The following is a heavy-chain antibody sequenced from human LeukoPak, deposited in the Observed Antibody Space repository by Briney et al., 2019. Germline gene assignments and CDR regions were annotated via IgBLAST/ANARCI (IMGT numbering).Heavy chain of an antibody. V-gene: IGHV1-2*06. CDR3: ARAPAYCGGDCYFY. CDR1: GYTFTGYY. Sequence: ASVKVSCKASGYTFTGYYMHWVRQAPGQGLEWMGRINPNNGGTYYSQKFQGRVTMTRDTSITTAYMELSRRRADDTAVYYCARAPAYCGGDCYFYWGQGTLVTVSS. J-gene: IGHJ4*02. D-gene: IGHD2-21*02. CDR2: INPNNGGT.